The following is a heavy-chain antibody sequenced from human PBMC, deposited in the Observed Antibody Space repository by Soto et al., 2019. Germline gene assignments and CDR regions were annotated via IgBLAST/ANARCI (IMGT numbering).Heavy chain of an antibody. D-gene: IGHD6-13*01. Sequence: ASVKVSCKASGYTFTTYAMHWVRQAPGQGLEWMGWINAGNGNTKYSQKFQGRVTITRDTSASTAYMDLGSLRSEDTAVYYCARGSSWYQEFDYWGQGTLVTVSS. V-gene: IGHV1-3*01. CDR3: ARGSSWYQEFDY. CDR2: INAGNGNT. J-gene: IGHJ4*02. CDR1: GYTFTTYA.